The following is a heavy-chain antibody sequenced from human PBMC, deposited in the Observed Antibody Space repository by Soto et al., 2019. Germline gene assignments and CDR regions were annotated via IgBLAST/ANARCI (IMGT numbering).Heavy chain of an antibody. D-gene: IGHD3-22*01. J-gene: IGHJ4*02. V-gene: IGHV3-73*01. CDR2: IRSKADNYAT. CDR1: GFTFSSYA. Sequence: GGSLRLSCAASGFTFSSYAMSWVRQAPGKGLEWVGRIRSKADNYATSYAASVKGRFTISRDDSKNTAYLQMDSLKTEDTAVYYCTTPEYDSAAFDYWGQGTLVTVSS. CDR3: TTPEYDSAAFDY.